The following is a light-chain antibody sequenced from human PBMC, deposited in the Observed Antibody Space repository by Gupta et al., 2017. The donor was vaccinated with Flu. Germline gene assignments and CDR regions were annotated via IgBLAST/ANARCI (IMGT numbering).Light chain of an antibody. CDR1: QSVITN. Sequence: TLSVAPGESATLSCRASQSVITNLAWYEKRPGQGPRLLIYGASTRAKDITDRFSGSGDGTEFTLTISSRQSEDFAVYYCQQYNRWHPLLTFGGGTKVEIK. J-gene: IGKJ4*01. CDR2: GAS. CDR3: QQYNRWHPLLT. V-gene: IGKV3-15*01.